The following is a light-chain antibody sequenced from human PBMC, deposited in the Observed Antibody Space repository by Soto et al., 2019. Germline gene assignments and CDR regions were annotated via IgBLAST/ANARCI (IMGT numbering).Light chain of an antibody. CDR1: QSVSSTY. V-gene: IGKV3-20*01. CDR2: GAS. CDR3: HQYAVSPLT. J-gene: IGKJ4*01. Sequence: VLTQSPGTLSLSPGERATLSCRASQSVSSTYLAWYQHRPGQAPRLLIYGASRKATGIPDRFSGSGSGTDFTLTISRLEPEDFAVYYCHQYAVSPLTFGGGTTVEIK.